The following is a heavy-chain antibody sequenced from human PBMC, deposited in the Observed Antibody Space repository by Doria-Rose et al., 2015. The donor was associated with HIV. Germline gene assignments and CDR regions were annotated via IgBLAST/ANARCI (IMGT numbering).Heavy chain of an antibody. V-gene: IGHV2-26*01. CDR2: IFSDDEG. CDR3: ARIKSSRWYHKYYFDF. Sequence: QVTLKESGPVLVKPTETLTLTCTVSGVSLSSPGMGVSWIRQPPGKALEWLANIFSDDEGSYKPSRKIRLTIARGTAKSQVVLTMTDMDPVDTATYYCARIKSSRWYHKYYFDFWGQGTLVIVSA. CDR1: GVSLSSPGMG. D-gene: IGHD6-13*01. J-gene: IGHJ4*02.